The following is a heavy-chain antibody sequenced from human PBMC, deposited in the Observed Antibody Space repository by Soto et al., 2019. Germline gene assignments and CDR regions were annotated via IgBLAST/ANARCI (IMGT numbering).Heavy chain of an antibody. CDR2: IIPIFGTA. D-gene: IGHD5-18*01. V-gene: IGHV1-69*13. CDR1: GGTFSSYA. CDR3: ASVSANTAMVYFDY. Sequence: SVKVSCKASGGTFSSYAISWVRQAPGQGLEWMGGIIPIFGTANYAQKFQGRVTITADESTSTAYMELSSLRSEATAVYYCASVSANTAMVYFDYWGQGTLVTVSS. J-gene: IGHJ4*02.